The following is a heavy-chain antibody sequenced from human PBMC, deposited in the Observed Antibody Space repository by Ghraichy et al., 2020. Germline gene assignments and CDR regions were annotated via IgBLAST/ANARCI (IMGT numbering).Heavy chain of an antibody. V-gene: IGHV3-33*08. Sequence: GESLNISCAASEFTFSSFGMHWVRQAPGKGLEWVAVIWYDGSNKYYADSVKGRFTISRDNSNNTLYLQMNSLRAEDTAGYYCARDPSSLRYPVRMDVWGQGTTVTVSS. CDR3: ARDPSSLRYPVRMDV. J-gene: IGHJ6*02. CDR2: IWYDGSNK. D-gene: IGHD3-9*01. CDR1: EFTFSSFG.